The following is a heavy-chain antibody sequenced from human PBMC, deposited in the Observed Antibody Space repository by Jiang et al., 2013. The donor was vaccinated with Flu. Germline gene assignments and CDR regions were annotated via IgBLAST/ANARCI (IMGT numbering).Heavy chain of an antibody. V-gene: IGHV1-69*01. J-gene: IGHJ6*02. CDR1: GGTFSSYA. D-gene: IGHD6-6*01. Sequence: SCKASGGTFSSYAISWVRQAPGQGLEWMGGIIPIFGTANYAQKFQGRVTITADESTSTAYMELSSLRSEDTAVYYCARGNTAARLDYYYYGMDVWGQGTTVTVSS. CDR3: ARGNTAARLDYYYYGMDV. CDR2: IIPIFGTA.